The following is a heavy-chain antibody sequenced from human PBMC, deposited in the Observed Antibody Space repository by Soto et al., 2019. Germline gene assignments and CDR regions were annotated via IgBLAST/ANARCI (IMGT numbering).Heavy chain of an antibody. V-gene: IGHV3-30-3*01. CDR1: GFTFSSYA. Sequence: QVQLVESGGGVVQPGRSLRLSCAASGFTFSSYAMHWVRQAPGKGLEWVAVISYDGSNKYYADSVKGRFTISRDNSKNTLYLQMNSLSAEDTAVYYCARGGYYDFWSGYWILDYWGQGTLVTVSS. J-gene: IGHJ4*02. CDR2: ISYDGSNK. D-gene: IGHD3-3*01. CDR3: ARGGYYDFWSGYWILDY.